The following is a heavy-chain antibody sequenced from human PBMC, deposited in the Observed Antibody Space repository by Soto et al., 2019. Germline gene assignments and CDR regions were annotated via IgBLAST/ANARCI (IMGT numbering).Heavy chain of an antibody. D-gene: IGHD6-13*01. J-gene: IGHJ6*02. Sequence: LRLSCAASGFTFISYWIHWVRQAPGKGLVWVSRINSDGSSTSYADSVKGRFTISRDNAKNTLYLQMNSLRAEDTAVYYCAREAAAGRYYGMDVWGQGTTVTVSS. CDR3: AREAAAGRYYGMDV. CDR2: INSDGSST. CDR1: GFTFISYW. V-gene: IGHV3-74*01.